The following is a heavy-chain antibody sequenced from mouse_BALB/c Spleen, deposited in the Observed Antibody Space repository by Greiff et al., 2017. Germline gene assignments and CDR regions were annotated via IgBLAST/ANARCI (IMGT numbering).Heavy chain of an antibody. D-gene: IGHD1-1*01. CDR3: ARENYYGSKDYAMDY. CDR1: GFTFSSFG. J-gene: IGHJ4*01. CDR2: ISSGSSTI. Sequence: EVKLVESGGGLVQPGGSRKLSCAASGFTFSSFGMHWVRQAPEKGLEWVAYISSGSSTIYYADTVKGRFTISRDNPKNTLFLQMTSLRSEDTAMYYCARENYYGSKDYAMDYWGQGTSVTVSS. V-gene: IGHV5-17*02.